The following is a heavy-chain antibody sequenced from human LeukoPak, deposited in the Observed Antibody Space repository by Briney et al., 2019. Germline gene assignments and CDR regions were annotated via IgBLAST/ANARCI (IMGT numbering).Heavy chain of an antibody. J-gene: IGHJ5*02. CDR1: GYTFTSYG. CDR3: ARVKVAAEFPHNWFDP. V-gene: IGHV1-18*01. D-gene: IGHD6-13*01. Sequence: GASVKVSCKASGYTFTSYGISWVRQAPGQGLEWMGWISAYNGNTNYAQKLQGRVTMTTDTSTSTAYMELRSLRSDDTAVYYCARVKVAAEFPHNWFDPWGQGTLATVSS. CDR2: ISAYNGNT.